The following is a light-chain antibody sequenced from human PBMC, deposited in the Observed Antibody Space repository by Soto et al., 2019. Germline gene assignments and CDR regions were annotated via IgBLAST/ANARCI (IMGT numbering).Light chain of an antibody. Sequence: VMTKAPATLSVPPGERATLSCRASLTINNNVAWYQLKDGQVPRLVIYGASSRATGIPDRFSGSGSGTDFTLTISRLEPEDFAVYSCQVSGSLPRPFAQGTKVDIK. V-gene: IGKV3-20*01. J-gene: IGKJ1*01. CDR3: QVSGSLPRP. CDR1: LTINNN. CDR2: GAS.